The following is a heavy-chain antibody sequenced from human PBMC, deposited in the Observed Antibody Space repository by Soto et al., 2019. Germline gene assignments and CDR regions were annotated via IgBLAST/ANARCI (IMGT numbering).Heavy chain of an antibody. J-gene: IGHJ4*02. CDR3: ARVPATGYYYDSSGYYDFDY. CDR1: GYTFTSYG. CDR2: ISTYNGNT. V-gene: IGHV1-18*01. Sequence: QVQLVQSGAEVKKPGASVKVSCKASGYTFTSYGISWVRQAPGQGLEWMGWISTYNGNTNDAQKLQGRVTMTTDTSTSTAYMELRSLRSDDTAVYYCARVPATGYYYDSSGYYDFDYWGQGTLVTVSS. D-gene: IGHD3-22*01.